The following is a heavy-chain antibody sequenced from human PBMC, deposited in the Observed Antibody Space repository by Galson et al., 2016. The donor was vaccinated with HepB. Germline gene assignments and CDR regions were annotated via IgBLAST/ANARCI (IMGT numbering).Heavy chain of an antibody. CDR2: ISGSGGST. CDR3: AKSISMIVVVNFDY. CDR1: GFTFRNYA. Sequence: SLRLSCAASGFTFRNYAMSWVRQAPGKGLEWVSGISGSGGSTYYADSVKGRFTISRDNSKNTLYLQVNSLRAEDTAVYYCAKSISMIVVVNFDYWGQGTLVPVSS. V-gene: IGHV3-23*01. D-gene: IGHD3-22*01. J-gene: IGHJ4*02.